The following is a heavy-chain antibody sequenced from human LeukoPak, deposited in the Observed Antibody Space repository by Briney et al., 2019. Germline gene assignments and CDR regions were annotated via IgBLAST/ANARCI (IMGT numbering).Heavy chain of an antibody. CDR1: GYTLTSYG. CDR2: ISAYNGNT. J-gene: IGHJ4*02. V-gene: IGHV1-18*01. CDR3: ARVSRGVQGGGFSGYAYFDY. Sequence: GASVKVSCKASGYTLTSYGISWVREAPGQGLEWMGWISAYNGNTNYAQKLQGRVTMTTDTSTSTAYMELRSLRSDDTAVYYCARVSRGVQGGGFSGYAYFDYWGQGTLVTVSS. D-gene: IGHD5-12*01.